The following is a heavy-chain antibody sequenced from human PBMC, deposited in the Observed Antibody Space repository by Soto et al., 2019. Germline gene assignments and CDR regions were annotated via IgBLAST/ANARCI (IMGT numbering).Heavy chain of an antibody. D-gene: IGHD3-10*01. V-gene: IGHV3-33*01. CDR1: GFTFSRYG. CDR3: ARDRRDDRGNWFDP. J-gene: IGHJ5*02. Sequence: QVQLVESGGGVAQPGTSLRLSCAASGFTFSRYGMHWVRQAPGKGLEWVAMIWYDGSHKNYGDSVKGRFTISRDNPKNSMFLLMDSLRVEDTALYYWARDRRDDRGNWFDPWGQGIMVTVSS. CDR2: IWYDGSHK.